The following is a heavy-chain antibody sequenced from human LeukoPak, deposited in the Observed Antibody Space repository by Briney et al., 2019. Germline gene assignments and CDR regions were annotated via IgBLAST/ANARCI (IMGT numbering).Heavy chain of an antibody. Sequence: GLSRRLSCVASGFTVSSNYMSWVPQAPGKGLEWGSVLFNGGSTYYADSVKGRFTISTDNSKNMLSLQMNSLRAEDTAVYYCARGLFASGSYYNCFDYWAQGTLVTVSS. J-gene: IGHJ4*02. CDR3: ARGLFASGSYYNCFDY. D-gene: IGHD3-10*01. CDR2: LFNGGST. CDR1: GFTVSSNY. V-gene: IGHV3-66*01.